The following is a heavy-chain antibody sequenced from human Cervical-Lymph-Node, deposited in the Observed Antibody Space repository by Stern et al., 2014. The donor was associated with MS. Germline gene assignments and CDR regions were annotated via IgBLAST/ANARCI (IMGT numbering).Heavy chain of an antibody. CDR2: IYPGGSDT. V-gene: IGHV5-51*03. J-gene: IGHJ4*02. Sequence: VQLVQSGAEVKKPGESLKISCKGSGYSFTSYWIGWVRQMPGKGLEWMGIIYPGGSDTRYSPSFQGPVTTPTDKALRTAYLPRSSLKASDTAMYYCARVEMATILPYYFDYWGQGTLVTVSS. CDR1: GYSFTSYW. D-gene: IGHD5-24*01. CDR3: ARVEMATILPYYFDY.